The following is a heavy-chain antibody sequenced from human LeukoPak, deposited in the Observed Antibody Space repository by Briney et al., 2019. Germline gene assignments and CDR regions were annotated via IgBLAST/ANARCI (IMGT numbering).Heavy chain of an antibody. V-gene: IGHV4-4*07. J-gene: IGHJ4*02. CDR1: GGSISSYY. D-gene: IGHD3-10*01. Sequence: SETLSLTCTVSGGSISSYYWSWIRQPAGKGLEWIGRIYSSGSTSYNPSLKSRVTMSVDTSKNQFSLKLSSVTAADTAVYYCARVSLVRGAPDYYFDYWGQGTLVTVSS. CDR3: ARVSLVRGAPDYYFDY. CDR2: IYSSGST.